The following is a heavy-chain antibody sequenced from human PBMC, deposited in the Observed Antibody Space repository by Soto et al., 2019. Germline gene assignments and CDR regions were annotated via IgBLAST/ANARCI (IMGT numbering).Heavy chain of an antibody. CDR3: ARGGQLWLRGYYYYGMDV. V-gene: IGHV1-18*01. D-gene: IGHD5-18*01. CDR1: GHTFTSYG. J-gene: IGHJ6*02. CDR2: ISAYNGNT. Sequence: ASVKVSCKASGHTFTSYGISWVRQAPGQGLEWMGWISAYNGNTNYAQKLQGRVTMTTDTSTSTAYMELRSLRSDDTAVYYCARGGQLWLRGYYYYGMDVWGQGTTVTVSS.